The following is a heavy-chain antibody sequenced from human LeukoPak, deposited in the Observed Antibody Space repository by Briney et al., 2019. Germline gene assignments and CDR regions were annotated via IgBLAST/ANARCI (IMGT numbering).Heavy chain of an antibody. V-gene: IGHV3-23*01. CDR3: AKGSKWELLGGFDY. Sequence: GGSLRLSCAASGFTSSSYAMSWVRQAPGKGLEWVSAISGSGGSTYYADSVKGRFTISRDNSKNTLYLQMNSLRAEDTAVYYCAKGSKWELLGGFDYWGQGTLVTVSS. CDR2: ISGSGGST. CDR1: GFTSSSYA. J-gene: IGHJ4*02. D-gene: IGHD1-26*01.